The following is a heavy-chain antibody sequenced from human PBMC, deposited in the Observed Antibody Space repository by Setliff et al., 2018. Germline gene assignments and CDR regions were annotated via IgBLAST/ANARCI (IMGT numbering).Heavy chain of an antibody. V-gene: IGHV4-38-2*01. J-gene: IGHJ4*02. CDR1: SYSISRGYY. CDR3: ARTPPPWLQSLGGDY. D-gene: IGHD5-12*01. CDR2: IYHGGNI. Sequence: SETLSLTCDVSSYSISRGYYWGWIRQAPGKGLEFIGSIYHGGNIVYNPSLESRVTISADTSKNQFSLTLTSVTAADTAVYYWARTPPPWLQSLGGDYWGQGTLVTVSS.